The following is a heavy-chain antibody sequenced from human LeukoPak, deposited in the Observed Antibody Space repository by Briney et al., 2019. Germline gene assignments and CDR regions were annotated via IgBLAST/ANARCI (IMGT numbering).Heavy chain of an antibody. J-gene: IGHJ5*02. CDR2: IYYSGST. CDR1: GGSISSSSYY. Sequence: SETLSLTCTVSGGSISSSSYYWGWIRQPPGKGLEWIGSIYYSGSTYYNPSLKSRVTISVDTSKNQFSLKLSSVTAADTAVYYCARELYYDILTGYPTHPEGFDPWGQGTLVTVSS. CDR3: ARELYYDILTGYPTHPEGFDP. D-gene: IGHD3-9*01. V-gene: IGHV4-39*07.